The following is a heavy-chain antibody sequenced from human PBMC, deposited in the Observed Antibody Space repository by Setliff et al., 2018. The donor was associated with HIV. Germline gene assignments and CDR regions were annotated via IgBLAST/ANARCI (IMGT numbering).Heavy chain of an antibody. J-gene: IGHJ4*02. V-gene: IGHV4-39*01. CDR1: GGSFTDIGGSFTEYY. D-gene: IGHD6-19*01. CDR3: ARQFRYPNRAVAGVDY. CDR2: LFYNGNT. Sequence: SETLSLTCAVFGGSFTDIGGSFTEYYWGWVRQPPGEGLELIGNLFYNGNTYYNPSLKSRVTISVDTSKNQFSLKLSSVTAADTAIYFCARQFRYPNRAVAGVDYWGQGTLVTVSS.